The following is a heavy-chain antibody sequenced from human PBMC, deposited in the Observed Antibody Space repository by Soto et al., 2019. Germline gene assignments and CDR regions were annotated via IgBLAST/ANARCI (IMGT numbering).Heavy chain of an antibody. CDR3: ARDDYGSAGMDV. Sequence: SETLSLTCTVSGGSISSSYWSWIRQPAGKGLEWIGRIYPSGTTNYNPSLKSRLTMSVDTSKNQFSLSLRSVTAADTAVYFCARDDYGSAGMDVWGQGTTVTVSS. CDR2: IYPSGTT. V-gene: IGHV4-4*07. CDR1: GGSISSSY. J-gene: IGHJ6*01. D-gene: IGHD3-10*01.